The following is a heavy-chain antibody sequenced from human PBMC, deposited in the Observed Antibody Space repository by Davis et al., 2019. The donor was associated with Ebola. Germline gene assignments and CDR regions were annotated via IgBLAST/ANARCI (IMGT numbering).Heavy chain of an antibody. D-gene: IGHD2/OR15-2a*01. V-gene: IGHV4-59*01. Sequence: MPSETLSLTCTVSGGSISGDYWSWIRQPPGKGLEWIGYIYYSGSTNYNPSLKSRVTISVDTSKNQFSLKLSSVTAADTAVYYCARTVLQGWFDPWGQGTLVTVSS. CDR2: IYYSGST. J-gene: IGHJ5*02. CDR1: GGSISGDY. CDR3: ARTVLQGWFDP.